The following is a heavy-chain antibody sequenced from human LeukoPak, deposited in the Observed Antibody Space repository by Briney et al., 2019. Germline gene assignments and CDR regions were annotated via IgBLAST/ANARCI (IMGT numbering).Heavy chain of an antibody. Sequence: ASVKVSCKASGYTFTSYYMHWVRQAPGQGLEWMGIINPSGGSTSYAQKFQGRVTMTRDTSTSTVYMELSSLRSEDTAVYYCARAQRGSGGSRGKVGFDYWGQGTLVTVSS. J-gene: IGHJ4*02. V-gene: IGHV1-46*01. CDR1: GYTFTSYY. D-gene: IGHD2-15*01. CDR2: INPSGGST. CDR3: ARAQRGSGGSRGKVGFDY.